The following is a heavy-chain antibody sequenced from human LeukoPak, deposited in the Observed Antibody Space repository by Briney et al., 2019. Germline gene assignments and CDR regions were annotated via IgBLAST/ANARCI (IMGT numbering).Heavy chain of an antibody. CDR2: MSDDGSEK. CDR1: GFTFSSNG. Sequence: PGGSLRLSCAASGFTFSSNGMHWVRQAPGKGLEWLGHMSDDGSEKHYVDSVRGRFTISRDPSKNTLYLEMTSLRTEDTAVYYCAREADSGYYRTVDYWGQGTMVTVS. J-gene: IGHJ4*02. D-gene: IGHD2-15*01. CDR3: AREADSGYYRTVDY. V-gene: IGHV3-30*03.